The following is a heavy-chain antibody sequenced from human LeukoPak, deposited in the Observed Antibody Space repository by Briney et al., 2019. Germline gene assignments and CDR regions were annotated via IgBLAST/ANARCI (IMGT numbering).Heavy chain of an antibody. J-gene: IGHJ4*02. CDR2: IIPIFGTA. V-gene: IGHV1-69*13. CDR3: ARAPYYYDSSGYSSYFDY. CDR1: GYTFTSYY. Sequence: SVKVSCKASGYTFTSYYMHWVRQAPGQGLEWMGGIIPIFGTANYAQKFQGRVTITADESTSTAYMELSSLRSEDTAVYYCARAPYYYDSSGYSSYFDYWGQGTLVTVSS. D-gene: IGHD3-22*01.